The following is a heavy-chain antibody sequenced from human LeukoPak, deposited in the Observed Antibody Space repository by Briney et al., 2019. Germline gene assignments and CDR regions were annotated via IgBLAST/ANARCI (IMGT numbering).Heavy chain of an antibody. CDR2: IYYSGST. Sequence: SETLSLTCTVSGGSISSSSYYWGWIRQPPGKGLEWIGSIYYSGSTYYNPSLKSRVTISVDTSKNQFSLKLSSVTAADTAVYYCARQPGKYSSSWYRPKIDYWGQGTLVTVSS. CDR3: ARQPGKYSSSWYRPKIDY. V-gene: IGHV4-39*01. J-gene: IGHJ4*02. CDR1: GGSISSSSYY. D-gene: IGHD6-13*01.